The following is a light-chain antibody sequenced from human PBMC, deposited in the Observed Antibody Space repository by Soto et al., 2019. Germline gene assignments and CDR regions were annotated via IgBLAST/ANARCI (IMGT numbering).Light chain of an antibody. J-gene: IGKJ3*01. CDR2: AAS. Sequence: DIQMTQSPSSLSASVGDRVTITCRASLGINNFLGWYQQKPGKVPRLLIYAASTLHSGVPSRFSGSGSGTDFTLTISSLQPEDVATYYCQRYNNAPFTFGPGTKVDIK. CDR3: QRYNNAPFT. CDR1: LGINNF. V-gene: IGKV1-27*01.